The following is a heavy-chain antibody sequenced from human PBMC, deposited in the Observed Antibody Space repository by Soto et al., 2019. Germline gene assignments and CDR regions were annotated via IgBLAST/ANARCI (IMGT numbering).Heavy chain of an antibody. D-gene: IGHD2-15*01. Sequence: SVKVSCKTSGDTFSSYAISWVRQAPGQGLAWMGGIIPLYGTTYYAENFQGRVTITADKSTTTAYMDLTSLRSEDTAVYFCARDSYCSGGSCHAGRFDFWGQGILVTVSS. CDR3: ARDSYCSGGSCHAGRFDF. CDR2: IIPLYGTT. CDR1: GDTFSSYA. J-gene: IGHJ5*01. V-gene: IGHV1-69*06.